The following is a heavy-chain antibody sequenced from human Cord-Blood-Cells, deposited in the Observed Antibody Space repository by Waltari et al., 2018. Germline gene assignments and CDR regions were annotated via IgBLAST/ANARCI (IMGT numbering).Heavy chain of an antibody. CDR3: AMYSSSWYLDP. CDR2: IYPGDSDT. V-gene: IGHV5-51*01. J-gene: IGHJ5*02. Sequence: WVRQMPGKGLEWMGIIYPGDSDTRYSPSFQGQVTISADKSISTAYLQWSSLKASDTAMYYCAMYSSSWYLDPWGQGTLVTVSS. D-gene: IGHD6-13*01.